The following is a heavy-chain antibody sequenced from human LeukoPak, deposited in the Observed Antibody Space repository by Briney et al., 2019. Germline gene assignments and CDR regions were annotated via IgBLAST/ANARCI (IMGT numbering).Heavy chain of an antibody. CDR3: ARDRIIMIRGIIKEPYYFDY. CDR2: IFHSGST. Sequence: SETLSLTCTVSGYSISSGYYWGWIRQPPGKGLEWIGSIFHSGSTYYNPSLKSRVTISVDTSKNQFSLRLTSVTAADTAVYYCARDRIIMIRGIIKEPYYFDYWGQGSPVTVSS. V-gene: IGHV4-38-2*02. J-gene: IGHJ4*02. CDR1: GYSISSGYY. D-gene: IGHD3-10*01.